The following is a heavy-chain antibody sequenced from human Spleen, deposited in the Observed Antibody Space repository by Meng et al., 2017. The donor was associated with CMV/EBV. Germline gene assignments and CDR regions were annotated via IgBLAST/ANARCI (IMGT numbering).Heavy chain of an antibody. CDR1: GYTFSDYY. D-gene: IGHD3-3*01. J-gene: IGHJ6*02. CDR3: ARDGSGIRFDYNFWSGRYGMDV. Sequence: ASVKVSCKASGYTFSDYYMHWVRQAPGQGLEWMGWINPNSGGTNYAQKFQSTVTMTWDTSISTAYMELSRLRSDDTAIYYCARDGSGIRFDYNFWSGRYGMDVWGPGTTVTVSS. V-gene: IGHV1-2*02. CDR2: INPNSGGT.